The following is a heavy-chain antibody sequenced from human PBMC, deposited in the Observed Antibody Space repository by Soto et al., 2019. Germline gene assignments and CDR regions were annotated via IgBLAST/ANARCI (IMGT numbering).Heavy chain of an antibody. D-gene: IGHD1-26*01. CDR3: GRQREGSYYVFPYLDY. CDR1: GGSIGSGTYY. CDR2: IYYSGST. Sequence: PSETLSLTCTVSGGSIGSGTYYWGWIRQPPGKGLEWIGSIYYSGSTYYNSSLKSRVTISVDTSRNQFSLKLSSVTAADTAVYYCGRQREGSYYVFPYLDYWGQGALVTVSS. V-gene: IGHV4-39*01. J-gene: IGHJ4*02.